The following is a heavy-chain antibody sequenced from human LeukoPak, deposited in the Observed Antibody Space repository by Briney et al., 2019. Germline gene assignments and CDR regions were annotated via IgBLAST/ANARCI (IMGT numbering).Heavy chain of an antibody. Sequence: GGSLRLSCAASGFRFSDFGMHWVRQAPGKGLEWVAVIWYDRSKKFYADSVEGRFTISSDNSKNTLFLQMNSLRDEDTAVYYCAKGDNYKPLYFDNWGQGSLVTVTA. D-gene: IGHD1-20*01. CDR2: IWYDRSKK. CDR3: AKGDNYKPLYFDN. V-gene: IGHV3-33*06. CDR1: GFRFSDFG. J-gene: IGHJ4*02.